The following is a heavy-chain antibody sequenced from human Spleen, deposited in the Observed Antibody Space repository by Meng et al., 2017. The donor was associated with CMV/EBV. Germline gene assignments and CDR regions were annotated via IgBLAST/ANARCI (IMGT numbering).Heavy chain of an antibody. CDR3: ARGPPGFDP. Sequence: GSLRLPCAVYGGSFSGYYWSWIRQPPGKGLEWIGEINHSGSTNYNPTLKSRGTISVDTSKNQFSMTLSSVTDADTAVYYCARGPPGFDPWGQGTLVTVSS. CDR1: GGSFSGYY. V-gene: IGHV4-34*01. J-gene: IGHJ5*02. CDR2: INHSGST.